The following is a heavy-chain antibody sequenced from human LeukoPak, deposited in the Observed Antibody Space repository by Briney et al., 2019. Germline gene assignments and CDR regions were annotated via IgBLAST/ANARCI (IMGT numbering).Heavy chain of an antibody. Sequence: SETLSLTCTVSGYSISSGYYWGWIRQPPGKGLEWIGSIYHSGSTYYNPSLKSRVTISVDTSKSQFSLKVSSVTAADTAVYYCARNLGTTYYYYYMDVWGKGTTVTVSS. CDR1: GYSISSGYY. CDR3: ARNLGTTYYYYYMDV. D-gene: IGHD4-17*01. J-gene: IGHJ6*03. V-gene: IGHV4-38-2*02. CDR2: IYHSGST.